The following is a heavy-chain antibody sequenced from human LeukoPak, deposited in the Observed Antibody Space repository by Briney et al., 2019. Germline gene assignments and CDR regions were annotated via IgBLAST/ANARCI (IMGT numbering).Heavy chain of an antibody. J-gene: IGHJ4*02. CDR3: ARTSIATRHFDY. CDR1: GGSISSDAYF. Sequence: PSETLSLTCTVSGGSISSDAYFWSWIRQHPGKGLEWIGYIYYSGSTYYNPSLKSRVTISVDTSKNQFSLKLSSVTAADTAVYYCARTSIATRHFDYWGQGTLVTVSS. CDR2: IYYSGST. D-gene: IGHD6-6*01. V-gene: IGHV4-31*03.